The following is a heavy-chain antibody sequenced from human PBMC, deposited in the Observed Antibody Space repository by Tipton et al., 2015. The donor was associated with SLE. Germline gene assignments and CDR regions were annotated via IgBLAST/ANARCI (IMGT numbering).Heavy chain of an antibody. J-gene: IGHJ6*03. V-gene: IGHV3-15*01. D-gene: IGHD1-7*01. CDR2: IKSKTEGGTT. CDR3: ATLYNWNYGYYYYMDV. Sequence: SLRLSCVVSGFTFSNAWMSWVRQAPGKGLEWVGRIKSKTEGGTTDYAAPVKGRFTISRDDSKNTLYLQMNSLKTEDTAVYYCATLYNWNYGYYYYMDVWGKGTTVTVSS. CDR1: GFTFSNAW.